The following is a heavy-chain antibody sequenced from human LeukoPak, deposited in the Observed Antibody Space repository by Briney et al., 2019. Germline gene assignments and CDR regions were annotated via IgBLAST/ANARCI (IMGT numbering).Heavy chain of an antibody. D-gene: IGHD3-10*01. CDR2: ISGSGGRT. CDR3: AKGSKGGMIVPGERPKYFQN. J-gene: IGHJ1*01. CDR1: GFTFSNYV. V-gene: IGHV3-23*01. Sequence: GGSLRLSWAAAGFTFSNYVMSWVRQAPGKGLDWVSGISGSGGRTYDADSVKGRFTISRDNSKNTLYLQTNSLRAEDTAVYYCAKGSKGGMIVPGERPKYFQNWGQGTLVTVSS.